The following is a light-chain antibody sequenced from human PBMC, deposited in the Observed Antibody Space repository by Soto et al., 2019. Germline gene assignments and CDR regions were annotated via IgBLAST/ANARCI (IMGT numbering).Light chain of an antibody. J-gene: IGLJ2*01. V-gene: IGLV2-8*01. CDR1: SSDVGGYNY. Sequence: QAVVTQPPSASGSPGQSVTISCTGTSSDVGGYNYVSWYQQHPGKAPKLMIYDVTRRPSGVPDRFSASKSGNTASLTVSGLQAEDEADYYCSSSAGSNPLVFGGGTKLTVL. CDR3: SSSAGSNPLV. CDR2: DVT.